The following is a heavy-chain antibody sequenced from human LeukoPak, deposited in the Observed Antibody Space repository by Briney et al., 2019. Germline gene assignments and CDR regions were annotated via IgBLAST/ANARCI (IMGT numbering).Heavy chain of an antibody. CDR2: ISSSSSYI. CDR1: GFTFSSYS. D-gene: IGHD5-12*01. Sequence: TAGGSLRLSCAASGFTFSSYSMNWVRQAPGKGLEWVSSISSSSSYIYYADSVKCRFTISRDNAKNSLYLQMNSLRAEDTAVYYCARDREIGYSGYDTRPLDYWGQGTLVTVSS. J-gene: IGHJ4*02. CDR3: ARDREIGYSGYDTRPLDY. V-gene: IGHV3-21*01.